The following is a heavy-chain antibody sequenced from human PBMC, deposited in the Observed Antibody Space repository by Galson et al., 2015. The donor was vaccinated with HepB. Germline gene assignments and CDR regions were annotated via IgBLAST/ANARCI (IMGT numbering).Heavy chain of an antibody. V-gene: IGHV3-23*01. J-gene: IGHJ4*02. D-gene: IGHD3-9*01. CDR2: IGGGSIGT. Sequence: SLRLSCAASGFTFSSYAMNWVRQAPGKGLEWVSGIGGGSIGTYYADSVKGRFTISRDNSKNTLYLQMNSLRAEDTALYYCAKAPQYDIVTGYYIDSWGQGALVTVSS. CDR3: AKAPQYDIVTGYYIDS. CDR1: GFTFSSYA.